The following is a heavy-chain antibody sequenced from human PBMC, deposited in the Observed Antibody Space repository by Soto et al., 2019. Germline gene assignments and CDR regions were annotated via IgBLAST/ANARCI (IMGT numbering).Heavy chain of an antibody. CDR3: VRDRGYPDSFDV. J-gene: IGHJ3*01. Sequence: GGSLRLSCAGSGFTFSPYAMSWVRQAPGKGLEWVSTISGSGGKSYYADSVKGRFTISRDNAKNTLYLQMHSLRAEDTALYFCVRDRGYPDSFDVWGRGTMVTV. D-gene: IGHD6-13*01. CDR1: GFTFSPYA. CDR2: ISGSGGKS. V-gene: IGHV3-23*01.